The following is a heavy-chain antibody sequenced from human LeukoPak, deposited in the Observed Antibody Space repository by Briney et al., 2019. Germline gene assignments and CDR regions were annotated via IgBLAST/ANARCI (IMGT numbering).Heavy chain of an antibody. CDR2: ISGSGGST. CDR3: AKDPPLGYCSGGSCNNWFDP. CDR1: GFTFSSYA. D-gene: IGHD2-15*01. Sequence: GGSLRLSCAASGFTFSSYAMSWVRQAPGKGLEWVSAISGSGGSTCYADSVKGRFTISRDNSKNTLYLQMNSLRAEDTAVYYCAKDPPLGYCSGGSCNNWFDPWGQGTLVTVSS. J-gene: IGHJ5*02. V-gene: IGHV3-23*01.